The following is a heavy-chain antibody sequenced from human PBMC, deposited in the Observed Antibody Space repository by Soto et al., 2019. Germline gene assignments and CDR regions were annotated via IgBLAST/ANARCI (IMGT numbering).Heavy chain of an antibody. V-gene: IGHV1-8*01. Sequence: EASVKVSCKASGYTFTSYDINWVRQATGQGLEWMGWMNPNSGNTNYAQKFQERVTITKDMSTSTAYMELSSLRSEDTAVYYCAAVGRIPDPYWGQGTLXXVSS. CDR2: MNPNSGNT. J-gene: IGHJ4*02. CDR1: GYTFTSYD. CDR3: AAVGRIPDPY. D-gene: IGHD5-18*01.